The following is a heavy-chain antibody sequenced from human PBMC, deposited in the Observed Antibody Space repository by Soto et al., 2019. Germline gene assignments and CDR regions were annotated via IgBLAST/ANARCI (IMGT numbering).Heavy chain of an antibody. J-gene: IGHJ6*02. CDR2: ISSSGSTI. Sequence: PGGSLRLSCAASGFTFSSYEMNWVRQAPGKGLEWVSYISSSGSTIYYADSVKGRFTISRDNAKNSLYLQMNSLRAEDTAVYYCARDFNGGPAAIEGPLGYYGMDVWGQGTTVTVSS. CDR1: GFTFSSYE. CDR3: ARDFNGGPAAIEGPLGYYGMDV. V-gene: IGHV3-48*03. D-gene: IGHD2-2*02.